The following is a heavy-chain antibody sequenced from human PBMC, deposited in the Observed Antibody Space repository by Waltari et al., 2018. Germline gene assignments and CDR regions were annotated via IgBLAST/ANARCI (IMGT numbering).Heavy chain of an antibody. CDR1: GYTFTSYA. CDR3: AKRAVAGQNAFDI. CDR2: INAGNGNT. J-gene: IGHJ3*02. V-gene: IGHV1-3*01. Sequence: QVQLVQSGAEVKKPGASVKVSCKASGYTFTSYAIHLVRQAPGQRLEWMGWINAGNGNTKYSQKFQGRVTITRDTSASTAYMELTSLRSEDTAVYYCAKRAVAGQNAFDIWGQGTMVTVSS. D-gene: IGHD6-19*01.